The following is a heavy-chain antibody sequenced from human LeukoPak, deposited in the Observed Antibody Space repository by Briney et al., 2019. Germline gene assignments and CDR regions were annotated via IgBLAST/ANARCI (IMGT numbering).Heavy chain of an antibody. J-gene: IGHJ4*02. Sequence: GGSLRLSCAASGFTFSSYSMNWVRQAPGKGLEWVSSISSSSSYIYYADSVKGRFTISRDNAKNSLYLQMNSLRAEDTAVYYCARHGVPAAIKMFDYWGQGTLVTVSS. CDR2: ISSSSSYI. V-gene: IGHV3-21*01. D-gene: IGHD2-2*01. CDR1: GFTFSSYS. CDR3: ARHGVPAAIKMFDY.